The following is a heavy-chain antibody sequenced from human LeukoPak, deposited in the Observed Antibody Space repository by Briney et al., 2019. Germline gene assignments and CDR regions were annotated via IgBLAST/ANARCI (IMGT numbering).Heavy chain of an antibody. Sequence: GGSLRLSCAASGFTFEDYGMSWVRQAPGKGLEWVSGINWYGGSTGYADSVKGRFTISRDNAKNSLYLQVNSLRAEDTALYYCASQEGGMAVAGYFDYWGQGTLVTVSS. CDR2: INWYGGST. V-gene: IGHV3-20*04. J-gene: IGHJ4*02. CDR3: ASQEGGMAVAGYFDY. D-gene: IGHD6-19*01. CDR1: GFTFEDYG.